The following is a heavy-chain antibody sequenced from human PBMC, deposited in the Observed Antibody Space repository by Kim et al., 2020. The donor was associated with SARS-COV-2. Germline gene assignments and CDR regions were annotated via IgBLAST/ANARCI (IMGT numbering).Heavy chain of an antibody. CDR3: ARGGFTTPEDY. Sequence: ASVKVSCQASGYTFDSYGISWVRQAPGQGLEWMGWISAYNGHTNYAQKLQARVTMTTDTSTSTAYMELRSLRSDDTAVYYCARGGFTTPEDYWGQGTLVTVSS. D-gene: IGHD2-2*01. J-gene: IGHJ4*02. CDR2: ISAYNGHT. CDR1: GYTFDSYG. V-gene: IGHV1-18*01.